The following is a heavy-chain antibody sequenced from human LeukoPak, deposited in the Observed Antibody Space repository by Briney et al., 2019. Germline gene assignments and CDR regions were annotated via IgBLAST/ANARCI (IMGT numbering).Heavy chain of an antibody. CDR1: GGSISSNSYY. V-gene: IGHV4-39*07. Sequence: SETLSLTCAVSGGSISSNSYYWGWIRQPPGKGLEWIGSIYYSGSTNYNPSLKSRVMISVDTSKNQLSLKLSSVTAADTAVYYCARGGPYSSGWYWGYYFDYWGQGTLVTVSS. D-gene: IGHD6-19*01. CDR2: IYYSGST. J-gene: IGHJ4*02. CDR3: ARGGPYSSGWYWGYYFDY.